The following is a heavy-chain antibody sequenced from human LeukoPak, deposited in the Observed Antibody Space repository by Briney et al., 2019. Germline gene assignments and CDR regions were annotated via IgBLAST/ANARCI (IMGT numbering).Heavy chain of an antibody. CDR3: ARNPHLNWFDP. CDR1: GGSISSYY. CDR2: IYTSGST. Sequence: SETLSLTCTVSGGSISSYYWSWIRQPAGKGLEWIGRIYTSGSTYYNPSLKSRVTISVDTSKNQFSLKLSSVTAADTAVYYCARNPHLNWFDPWGQGTLVTVSS. V-gene: IGHV4-4*07. J-gene: IGHJ5*02.